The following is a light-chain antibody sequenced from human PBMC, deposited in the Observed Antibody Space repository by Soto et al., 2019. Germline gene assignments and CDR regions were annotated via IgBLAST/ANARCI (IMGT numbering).Light chain of an antibody. CDR1: SSNIGRNS. J-gene: IGLJ1*01. CDR2: ENN. CDR3: GTWDRTVRTDYV. V-gene: IGLV1-51*01. Sequence: QSVLTQPPSVSAAPGQRVIISCSGSSSNIGRNSVSWYQQVPGTAPKVLIYENNKRPSGIPDRFSGSKSGTSATLGITGLQTGDEADYYCGTWDRTVRTDYVFGTGTKVTVL.